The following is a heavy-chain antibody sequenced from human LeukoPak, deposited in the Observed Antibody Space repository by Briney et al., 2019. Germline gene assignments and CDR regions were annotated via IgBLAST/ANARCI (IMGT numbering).Heavy chain of an antibody. CDR3: AREGSSGYYYFDY. CDR2: INPNGGGT. CDR1: GGTFSSYA. J-gene: IGHJ4*02. D-gene: IGHD3-22*01. V-gene: IGHV1-46*01. Sequence: GASVKVSCKASGGTFSSYAISWVRQAPGQGLEWMGIINPNGGGTSYAQKFQGRVTMTRDTSTSTVYMELYSLRSEDTAVYHCAREGSSGYYYFDYWGQGTLVTVSS.